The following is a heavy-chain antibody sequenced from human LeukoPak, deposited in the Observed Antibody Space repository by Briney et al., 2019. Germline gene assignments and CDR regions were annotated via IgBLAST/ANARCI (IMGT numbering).Heavy chain of an antibody. D-gene: IGHD6-19*01. V-gene: IGHV4-34*01. J-gene: IGHJ4*02. Sequence: PSETLSLTCAVFGGSFSGYYWSWIRQPPGKGLEWIGEINHSGSTNYNPSLKSRVTISVDTSKNQFSLKLSSVTAADTAVYYCARGGWLVRHFDYWGQGTLVTVSS. CDR1: GGSFSGYY. CDR2: INHSGST. CDR3: ARGGWLVRHFDY.